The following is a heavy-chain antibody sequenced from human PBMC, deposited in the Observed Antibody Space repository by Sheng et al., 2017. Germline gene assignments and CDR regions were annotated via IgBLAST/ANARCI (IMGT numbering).Heavy chain of an antibody. J-gene: IGHJ6*02. Sequence: QVQLQQWGAGLLKPSETLSLTCAVYGGSFSGYYWSWIRQPPGKGLEWIGEINHSGSTNYNPSLKSRVTISVDTSKNQFSLKLSSVTAADTAVYYCARALKYLNYGLDVWGQGTTVTVSS. CDR1: GGSFSGYY. D-gene: IGHD2-2*01. V-gene: IGHV4-34*01. CDR3: ARALKYLNYGLDV. CDR2: INHSGST.